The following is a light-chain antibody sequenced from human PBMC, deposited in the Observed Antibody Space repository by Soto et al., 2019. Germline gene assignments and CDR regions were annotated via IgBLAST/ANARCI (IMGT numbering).Light chain of an antibody. J-gene: IGLJ1*01. CDR2: VVS. V-gene: IGLV2-14*01. CDR1: SSDVGGYDY. CDR3: NSYTSSSTYV. Sequence: QSALTQPASVSGSPGQPITISCTGTSSDVGGYDYVSWYQQHPGKAPKLMIYVVSKRPSGVSNRFSGSKSGNTASLTISGLQAEDEADYYCNSYTSSSTYVFGTGTKLTVL.